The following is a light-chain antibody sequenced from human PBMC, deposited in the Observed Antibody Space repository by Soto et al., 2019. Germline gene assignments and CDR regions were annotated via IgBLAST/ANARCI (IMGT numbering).Light chain of an antibody. CDR2: GAS. J-gene: IGKJ5*01. V-gene: IGKV3-20*01. Sequence: EIVLPQSPGTLSLSPGERATLSCRASQTITSNFLAWYQLKPAQAPRLLIYGASSRATGIPDRFTGSGSGTDFTLTITRLEPEDFAVYYCQQFGSSLPITFGQGTRLEIK. CDR1: QTITSNF. CDR3: QQFGSSLPIT.